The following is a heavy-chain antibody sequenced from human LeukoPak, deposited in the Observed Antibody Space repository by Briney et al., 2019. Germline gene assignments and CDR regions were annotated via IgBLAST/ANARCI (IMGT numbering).Heavy chain of an antibody. D-gene: IGHD4-17*01. CDR3: AKGYDGDYYGVDY. J-gene: IGHJ4*02. Sequence: EGSLRLSCAASGFTFSSYAMSWVRQAPGKGLEWVSAISGSGGSTYYADSVKGRFTISRDDSKNTLYLQMNSLRAEDTAVYYCAKGYDGDYYGVDYWGQGTLVTVSS. CDR1: GFTFSSYA. CDR2: ISGSGGST. V-gene: IGHV3-23*01.